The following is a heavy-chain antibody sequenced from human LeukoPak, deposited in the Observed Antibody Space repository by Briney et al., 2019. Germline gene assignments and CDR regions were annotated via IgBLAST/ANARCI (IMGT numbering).Heavy chain of an antibody. D-gene: IGHD3-10*01. V-gene: IGHV3-48*03. J-gene: IGHJ3*02. CDR2: ISSSGSTI. CDR3: ARDSPGDYYGSGSYYKIDAFDI. CDR1: GFTFSSYE. Sequence: GGSLRLSCAASGFTFSSYEMNWVRQAPGKGLEWVSYISSSGSTIYYADSVEGRFTISRDNAKNSLYLQMNSLRAEDTAVYYCARDSPGDYYGSGSYYKIDAFDIWGQGTMVTVSS.